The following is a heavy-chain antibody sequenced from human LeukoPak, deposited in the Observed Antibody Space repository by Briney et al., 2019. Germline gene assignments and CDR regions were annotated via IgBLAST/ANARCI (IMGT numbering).Heavy chain of an antibody. V-gene: IGHV1-46*01. J-gene: IGHJ4*02. CDR3: ARGNKGYYDSSGYYGGYYFDY. CDR2: INPSGGST. D-gene: IGHD3-22*01. CDR1: GYTFTSYY. Sequence: ASVKVSCKASGYTFTSYYMHWVRQAPGQGLEWMGIINPSGGSTSYAQKFQGRVTVTRDTSTSTVYMELSSLRSEDTAVYYCARGNKGYYDSSGYYGGYYFDYWGQGTLVTVSS.